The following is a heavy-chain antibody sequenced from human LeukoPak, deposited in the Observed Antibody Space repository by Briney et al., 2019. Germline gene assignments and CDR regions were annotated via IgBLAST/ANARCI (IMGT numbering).Heavy chain of an antibody. J-gene: IGHJ5*02. CDR3: ARGRGSGHKENWFDP. V-gene: IGHV1-18*01. CDR2: ISAYNGNT. Sequence: ASVKVSCKASGYTFTSYGISWVRQAPGQGLEWMGWISAYNGNTNYAPKFQGRVTMTRNTSISTAYMELSSLRSEDTAVYYCARGRGSGHKENWFDPWGQGTLVTVSS. CDR1: GYTFTSYG. D-gene: IGHD6-19*01.